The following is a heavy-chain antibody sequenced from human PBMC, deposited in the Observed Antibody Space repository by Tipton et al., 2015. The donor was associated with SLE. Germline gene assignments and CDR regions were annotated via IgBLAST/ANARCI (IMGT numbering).Heavy chain of an antibody. CDR3: AAYHYDASGDQYMDV. V-gene: IGHV3-11*01. CDR2: IATSGSPI. Sequence: SLRLSCAASGFKFSDYYMIWIRQAPGKGLEWVSSIATSGSPIYYSDSVKGRFTISRDNVKNSVDLQMNSLRAEDTAVYYCAAYHYDASGDQYMDVWGKGTTVTVSS. CDR1: GFKFSDYY. D-gene: IGHD3-22*01. J-gene: IGHJ6*03.